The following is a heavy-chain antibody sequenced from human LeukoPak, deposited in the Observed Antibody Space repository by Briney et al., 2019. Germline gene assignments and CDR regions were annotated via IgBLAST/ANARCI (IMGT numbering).Heavy chain of an antibody. V-gene: IGHV1-18*01. J-gene: IGHJ6*03. CDR2: ISAYNGNT. D-gene: IGHD6-13*01. Sequence: ASVKVSCKASGYTFTSYGISWVRQAPGQGLEWMGWISAYNGNTNYAQKLQGRVTMTRDTSISTAYMELSRLRSDDTAVYYCARVYSSSWSPSYYMDVWGKGTTVTVSS. CDR1: GYTFTSYG. CDR3: ARVYSSSWSPSYYMDV.